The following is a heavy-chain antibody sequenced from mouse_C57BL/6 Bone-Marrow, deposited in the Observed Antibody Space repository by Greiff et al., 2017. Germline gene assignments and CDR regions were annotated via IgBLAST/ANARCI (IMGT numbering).Heavy chain of an antibody. J-gene: IGHJ4*01. Sequence: EVQGVESGGDLVKPGGSLKLSCAASGFTFSSYGMSWVRQTPDKRLEWVATISSGGSYTYYPDSVKGRFTISRDNAKNTLYLQLSSLKSEDTAMYYCASSSYDYDGADYLGQGTSVTVSS. CDR2: ISSGGSYT. D-gene: IGHD2-4*01. CDR3: ASSSYDYDGADY. V-gene: IGHV5-6*01. CDR1: GFTFSSYG.